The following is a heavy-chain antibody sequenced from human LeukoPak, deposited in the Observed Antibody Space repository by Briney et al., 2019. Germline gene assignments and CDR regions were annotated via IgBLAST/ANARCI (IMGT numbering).Heavy chain of an antibody. CDR1: GGSISSYY. CDR3: ASSYYYGSGSYSDSYYYYYYMDV. D-gene: IGHD3-10*01. Sequence: SETLSLTCTVSGGSISSYYWSWIRQPPGKGLEWTGYIYYSGSTNYNPSLKSRVTISVDTSKNQFSLKLSSVTAADTAVYYCASSYYYGSGSYSDSYYYYYYMDVWGKGTTVTVSS. V-gene: IGHV4-59*01. J-gene: IGHJ6*03. CDR2: IYYSGST.